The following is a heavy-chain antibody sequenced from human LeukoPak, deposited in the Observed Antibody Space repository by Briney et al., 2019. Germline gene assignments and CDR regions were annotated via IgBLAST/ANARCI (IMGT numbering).Heavy chain of an antibody. CDR1: GFTFSSYG. CDR2: ISYDGSNK. Sequence: GGSLRLSCAASGFTFSSYGMHWVRQAPGKGLEWVAVISYDGSNKYYADSVKGRFTISRDNSKNTLYLQMNSLRAEDTAVYYCARIVDCSSTSCYDYWGQGTLVTVSS. V-gene: IGHV3-30*03. CDR3: ARIVDCSSTSCYDY. D-gene: IGHD2-2*01. J-gene: IGHJ4*02.